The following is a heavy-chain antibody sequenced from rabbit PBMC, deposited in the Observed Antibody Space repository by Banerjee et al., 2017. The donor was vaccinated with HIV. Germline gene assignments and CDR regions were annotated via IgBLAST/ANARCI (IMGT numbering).Heavy chain of an antibody. V-gene: IGHV1S29*01. J-gene: IGHJ4*01. CDR3: ARDLAGVIGWNFNL. D-gene: IGHD4-1*01. CDR1: EFDFSIYA. CDR2: ITYGGSA. Sequence: QEQLKESGGGLVQPGGSLKLSCKASEFDFSIYAITWVRQAPGKGLEYIGYITYGGSAYYASWVNGRFTISRENTQNTLYLQLNSLTAADTATYFCARDLAGVIGWNFNLWGPGTLVTVS.